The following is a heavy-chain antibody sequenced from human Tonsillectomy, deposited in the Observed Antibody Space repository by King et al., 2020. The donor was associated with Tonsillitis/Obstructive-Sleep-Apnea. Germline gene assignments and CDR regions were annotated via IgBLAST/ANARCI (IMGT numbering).Heavy chain of an antibody. CDR3: ARHYESYYDFWSGYYESYYYYMDV. CDR1: GFTFSSYS. J-gene: IGHJ6*03. Sequence: VQLVESGGGLVKPGGSLRLSCAASGFTFSSYSMNWVRQAPGKGLEWVSSISSSSSYIYYADSVKGRFTISRDNAKNSLYLQMNSLRAEDTAVYYCARHYESYYDFWSGYYESYYYYMDVWGKGTTVTVPS. V-gene: IGHV3-21*01. CDR2: ISSSSSYI. D-gene: IGHD3-3*01.